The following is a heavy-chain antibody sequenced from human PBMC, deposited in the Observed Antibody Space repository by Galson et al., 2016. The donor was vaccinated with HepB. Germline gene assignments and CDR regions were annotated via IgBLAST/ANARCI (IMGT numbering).Heavy chain of an antibody. CDR3: ARETVRVHSFDL. Sequence: SLRLSCAASGFTFSSHSMNWVRQAPGKGLEWVSSIRSTTSYMSYADSVKGRFTISRDNARNSLYLQMDSLRAGDTAVYFCARETVRVHSFDLWGQGTMVTVAS. V-gene: IGHV3-21*01. D-gene: IGHD3-10*01. CDR2: IRSTTSYM. J-gene: IGHJ3*01. CDR1: GFTFSSHS.